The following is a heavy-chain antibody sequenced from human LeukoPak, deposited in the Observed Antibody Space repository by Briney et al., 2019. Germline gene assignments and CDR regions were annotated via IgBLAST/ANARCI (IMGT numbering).Heavy chain of an antibody. CDR3: AREGSSGYYPY. D-gene: IGHD3-22*01. J-gene: IGHJ4*02. Sequence: GGSLRLSCAASGFTFSSYPMHWVRQAPGKGLEWLAVISYDGSEKHYADPVKGRFTISRGNSKNTVYLRMNSLRDEDTAVYYCAREGSSGYYPYWGQGILVTVSS. CDR2: ISYDGSEK. CDR1: GFTFSSYP. V-gene: IGHV3-30-3*01.